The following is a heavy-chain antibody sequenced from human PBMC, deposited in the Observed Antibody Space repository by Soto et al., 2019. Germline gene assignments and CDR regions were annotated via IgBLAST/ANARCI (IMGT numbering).Heavy chain of an antibody. CDR2: LYHTGNT. CDR3: ARFRGTAILDF. Sequence: SVTLSLPCSVSGSSISSGGSSWSWIRQPPGKGLEWIGYLYHTGNTDYNPSLESRVTISVDRSKNQFSLELTSVTAADTAVYYCARFRGTAILDFWGQGTLVTVSS. J-gene: IGHJ4*02. CDR1: GSSISSGGSS. D-gene: IGHD2-21*02. V-gene: IGHV4-30-2*01.